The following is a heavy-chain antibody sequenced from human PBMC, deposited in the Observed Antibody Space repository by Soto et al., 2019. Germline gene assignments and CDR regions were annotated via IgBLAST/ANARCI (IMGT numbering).Heavy chain of an antibody. V-gene: IGHV3-33*01. J-gene: IGHJ4*02. Sequence: XESLRLTFAASGFTFSSYGMHWVRQAPGKGLEWVAVIWYDGSNKYYADSVKGRFTISRDNSKNTLYLQMNSLRAEDTAVYYCARDQFETATISFPHDYWGQGTLVTVSS. D-gene: IGHD5-12*01. CDR3: ARDQFETATISFPHDY. CDR1: GFTFSSYG. CDR2: IWYDGSNK.